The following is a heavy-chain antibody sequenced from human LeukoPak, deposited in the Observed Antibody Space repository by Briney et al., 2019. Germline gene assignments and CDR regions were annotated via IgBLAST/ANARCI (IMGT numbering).Heavy chain of an antibody. V-gene: IGHV3-23*01. CDR2: ISGSDPGT. J-gene: IGHJ4*02. D-gene: IGHD3-10*01. Sequence: GGSLRLSCAASGFNFRTYAMSWVRQAPGKGLEWVSAISGSDPGTYHADSVKGRFTISRDNSKNTLYLQMNSLRAEDTAVYYCAKADITMVRGVMYYFDYWGQGTLVTVSS. CDR1: GFNFRTYA. CDR3: AKADITMVRGVMYYFDY.